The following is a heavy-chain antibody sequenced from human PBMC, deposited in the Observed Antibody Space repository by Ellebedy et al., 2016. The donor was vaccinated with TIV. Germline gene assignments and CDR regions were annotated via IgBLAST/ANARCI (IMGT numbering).Heavy chain of an antibody. Sequence: MPSETLSLTCSLSGGSISGYYWSWIRQSPEEGLEWIGYIYFSGSTNYNPSLKSRVTISVDTSKNQFSLKLKSMTVADTAIYYCARSELDLAFDDWGPGARVTVSS. J-gene: IGHJ4*02. D-gene: IGHD1-1*01. V-gene: IGHV4-59*08. CDR1: GGSISGYY. CDR3: ARSELDLAFDD. CDR2: IYFSGST.